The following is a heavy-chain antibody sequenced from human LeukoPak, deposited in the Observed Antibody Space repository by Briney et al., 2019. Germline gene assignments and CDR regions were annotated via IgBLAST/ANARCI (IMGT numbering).Heavy chain of an antibody. CDR3: TRGPVGGFDA. D-gene: IGHD1-26*01. Sequence: GGSLRLPCSASGLTVSINYLTWVRPAPGKGLEWVSVIYSGGNTYYADSVKGRFTISRDNSKNTLYLQMNSLRADDTAVYYCTRGPVGGFDAWGQGTLVTVSS. CDR2: IYSGGNT. V-gene: IGHV3-53*01. J-gene: IGHJ5*02. CDR1: GLTVSINY.